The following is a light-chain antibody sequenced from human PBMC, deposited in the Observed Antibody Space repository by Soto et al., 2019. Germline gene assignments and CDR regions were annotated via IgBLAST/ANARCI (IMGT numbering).Light chain of an antibody. CDR2: GAS. V-gene: IGKV3-20*01. CDR3: QQYGSSPFT. J-gene: IGKJ3*01. CDR1: QSVSRY. Sequence: DILLTQSPATLSLSPGERATLSSRASQSVSRYLAWYQQKPGQAPRLLIYGASSRATGIPDRFSGSGSGTDFTLTITRLEPEDFAVYYCQQYGSSPFTFGPGTKVDIK.